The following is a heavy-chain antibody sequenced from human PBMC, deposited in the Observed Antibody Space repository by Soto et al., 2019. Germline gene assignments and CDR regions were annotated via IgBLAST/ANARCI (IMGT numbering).Heavy chain of an antibody. CDR1: GFTFSSYA. V-gene: IGHV3-23*01. CDR2: ISGSGGST. CDR3: ANDVDSSGWYELLYLPNTAEYFQH. J-gene: IGHJ1*01. D-gene: IGHD6-19*01. Sequence: GGALXLSCAASGFTFSSYAMSWVRQAPGKGLERVSGISGSGGSTYYADSVKGRFTISRDNSKNTLYLQMNSLRAEDTAVYYCANDVDSSGWYELLYLPNTAEYFQHWGQGTLVTVSS.